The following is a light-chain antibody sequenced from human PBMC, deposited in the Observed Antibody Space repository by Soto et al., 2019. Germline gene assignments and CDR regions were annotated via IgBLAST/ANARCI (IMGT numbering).Light chain of an antibody. Sequence: MVMTQSPATLSVSPGERATLSCRASQSVSTKLAWYQQKPGQAPRLLIYGASTRATGIPARFSGSGSGTDFTLNSSRLQSEDFAVYYCQQYNNWPYTFGPGTRVDIK. CDR3: QQYNNWPYT. J-gene: IGKJ3*01. CDR1: QSVSTK. CDR2: GAS. V-gene: IGKV3D-15*01.